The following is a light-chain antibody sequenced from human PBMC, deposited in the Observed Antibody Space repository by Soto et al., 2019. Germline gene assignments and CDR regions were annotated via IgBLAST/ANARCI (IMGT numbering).Light chain of an antibody. CDR1: SANSGSNY. J-gene: IGLJ2*01. CDR3: GAWDSSLGVVV. Sequence: QSVLTQSPSASAAPGESVNLSCSGSSANSGSNYVSWYQHLPGTARKLVIHDSDTRPSELPDSFSGSNSGTSATLDVTGLQTGDEADYYYGAWDSSLGVVVFGGGTKVTVL. CDR2: DSD. V-gene: IGLV1-51*01.